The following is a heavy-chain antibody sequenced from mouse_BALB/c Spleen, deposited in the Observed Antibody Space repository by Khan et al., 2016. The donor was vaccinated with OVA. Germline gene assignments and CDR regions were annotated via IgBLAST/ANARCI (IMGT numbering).Heavy chain of an antibody. CDR3: AREIYYDYAYYYVMDY. Sequence: VELVESGPGLVAPSQSLSITCTVSGFSLTGYGVNWVRQPPGKGLEWLGMIWGDGSTDYNSALKSRLSISKDNSKSQVFLKMNSLQTDDTARYYCAREIYYDYAYYYVMDYWGQGTSVTVSS. J-gene: IGHJ4*01. CDR2: IWGDGST. V-gene: IGHV2-6-7*01. D-gene: IGHD2-4*01. CDR1: GFSLTGYG.